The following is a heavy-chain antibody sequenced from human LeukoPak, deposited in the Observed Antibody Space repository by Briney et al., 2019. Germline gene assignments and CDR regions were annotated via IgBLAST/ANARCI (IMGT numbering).Heavy chain of an antibody. CDR2: ISSSSSYI. J-gene: IGHJ4*02. D-gene: IGHD5-18*01. CDR1: GFTFSSYG. CDR3: AKARGYSYGYPGDFDY. V-gene: IGHV3-21*04. Sequence: GGSLRLSCAASGFTFSSYGMHWVRQAPGKGLEWVSSISSSSSYIYYADSVKGRFTISRDNSKNTLYLQMNSLRAEDTAVYYCAKARGYSYGYPGDFDYWGQGTLVTVSS.